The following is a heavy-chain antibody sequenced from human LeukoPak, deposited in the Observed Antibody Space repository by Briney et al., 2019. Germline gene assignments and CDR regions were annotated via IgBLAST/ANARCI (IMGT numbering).Heavy chain of an antibody. CDR3: ARSTYYYGSGSHYPFDC. D-gene: IGHD3-10*01. CDR1: GGSISSGSYY. Sequence: PSQTLSLTCTVSGGSISSGSYYWSWIRQPAGKGLEWIGRIYSSGSTNYNSSLKSRVTISVDTSKNQFSLKLSSVTAADTAVYYCARSTYYYGSGSHYPFDCWGQGTLVTVSS. CDR2: IYSSGST. V-gene: IGHV4-61*02. J-gene: IGHJ4*02.